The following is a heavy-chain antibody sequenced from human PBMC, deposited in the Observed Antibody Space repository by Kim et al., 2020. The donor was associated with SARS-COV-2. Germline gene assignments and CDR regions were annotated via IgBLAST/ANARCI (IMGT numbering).Heavy chain of an antibody. CDR1: GFTFSDYY. J-gene: IGHJ6*02. CDR3: AKFYGSGANYYYYGMDV. D-gene: IGHD3-10*01. V-gene: IGHV3-11*01. Sequence: GGYLRLSCAASGFTFSDYYMSWIRQAPGKGLEWVSYISSSGSTIYYADSVKGRFTISRDNAKNSLYLQMNSLRAEDTAVYYCAKFYGSGANYYYYGMDVWGQGTTVTVSS. CDR2: ISSSGSTI.